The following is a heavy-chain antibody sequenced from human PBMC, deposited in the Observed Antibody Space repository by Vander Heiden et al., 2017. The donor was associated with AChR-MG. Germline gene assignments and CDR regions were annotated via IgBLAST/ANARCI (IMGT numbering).Heavy chain of an antibody. CDR1: GSPFTSYG. CDR3: AREGYCSSTSCPNYFDY. V-gene: IGHV1-18*01. D-gene: IGHD2-2*01. Sequence: QVQPVQSGAEVKKPGASVKVSCKASGSPFTSYGMSWLREAPGEELEWMGWISAYYGNTNYAQKLQGRVTMTTDTSTSTAYMELRSLRSDDTAVYYCAREGYCSSTSCPNYFDYWGQGTLVTVSS. CDR2: ISAYYGNT. J-gene: IGHJ4*02.